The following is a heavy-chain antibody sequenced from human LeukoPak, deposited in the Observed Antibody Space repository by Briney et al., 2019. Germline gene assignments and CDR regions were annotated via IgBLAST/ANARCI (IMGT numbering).Heavy chain of an antibody. CDR1: GFPFEDYA. CDR3: AKGPRRSPYLYFGDFAFDI. J-gene: IGHJ3*02. V-gene: IGHV3-9*01. Sequence: GGSLRLSCAASGFPFEDYAMHGVRQARGKGLEWVSGSSWNSGSIGYAGSVKGRFTISRDNAKNSLYLQMNSLRAEDTALYYCAKGPRRSPYLYFGDFAFDIWGQGTMVTVSS. CDR2: SSWNSGSI. D-gene: IGHD3-10*01.